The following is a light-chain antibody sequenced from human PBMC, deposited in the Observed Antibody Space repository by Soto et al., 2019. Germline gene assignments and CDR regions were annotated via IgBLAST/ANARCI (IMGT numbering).Light chain of an antibody. V-gene: IGKV1-27*01. CDR3: QKYNSAPVP. CDR2: AAS. J-gene: IGKJ2*01. Sequence: IQMTQSPSALSASVGDRVTITCRASQDISNYLAWYQQKPGKAPKLLIYAASTLQSGVPSRFSGSGSGTEFTLTISSLQPEDYAPYYCQKYNSAPVPFGEGTKLEIK. CDR1: QDISNY.